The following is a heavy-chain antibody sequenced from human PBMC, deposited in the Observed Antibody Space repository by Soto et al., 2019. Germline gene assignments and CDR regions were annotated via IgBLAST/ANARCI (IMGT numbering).Heavy chain of an antibody. CDR1: GGSFSGYY. CDR3: ARGTRNSSSLESAYYFDY. D-gene: IGHD6-6*01. V-gene: IGHV4-34*01. CDR2: INHSGST. J-gene: IGHJ4*02. Sequence: QVQLQQWGAGLLKPSETLSLTCAVYGGSFSGYYWSWIRQPPGKGLEWSGEINHSGSTNYNPSLKSRVTISVATSKNQFSLKLSSVTAADTAVYYCARGTRNSSSLESAYYFDYWGQGTLVTVSS.